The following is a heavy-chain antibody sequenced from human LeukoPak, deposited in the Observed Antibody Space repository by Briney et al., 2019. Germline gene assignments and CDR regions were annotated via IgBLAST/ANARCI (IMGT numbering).Heavy chain of an antibody. CDR2: IWYDGSNK. Sequence: PGGSLRLSCAASGFTFSSYGMHWVRQAPGKGLEWVAVIWYDGSNKYYADSVKGRFTISRDNSKNTLYLQMNSLRAEDTAVYYCARDRYSSSWYFDYWGQGTLVTVSS. CDR1: GFTFSSYG. CDR3: ARDRYSSSWYFDY. D-gene: IGHD6-13*01. V-gene: IGHV3-33*01. J-gene: IGHJ4*02.